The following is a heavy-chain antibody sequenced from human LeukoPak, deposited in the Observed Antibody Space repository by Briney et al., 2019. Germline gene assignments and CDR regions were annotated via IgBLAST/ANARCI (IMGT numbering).Heavy chain of an antibody. CDR3: ARDRHRYHYDGSGYPPY. Sequence: GGSLRLSCAASGFTFSTYSMNWVRQAPGKGLEWISYISSLSGTINYADSVKGRFTISRDNSKNSLYLQMNSLRAEDTAVYYCARDRHRYHYDGSGYPPYWGQGTLVTVSS. J-gene: IGHJ4*02. CDR1: GFTFSTYS. D-gene: IGHD3-22*01. V-gene: IGHV3-48*01. CDR2: ISSLSGTI.